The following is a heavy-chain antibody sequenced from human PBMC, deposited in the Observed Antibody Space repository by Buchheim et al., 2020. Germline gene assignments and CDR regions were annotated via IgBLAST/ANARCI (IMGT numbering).Heavy chain of an antibody. CDR1: GFTFSSYD. CDR3: ARTASSGLDKYYFDY. J-gene: IGHJ4*02. D-gene: IGHD3/OR15-3a*01. CDR2: IGTAGDT. V-gene: IGHV3-13*01. Sequence: EVQLVESGGGLVQPGGSLRLSCAASGFTFSSYDMHWVRQATGKGLEWVSAIGTAGDTYYPGSVKGRFTIPSANATHSLYLQMNSLRAGDTAVYYCARTASSGLDKYYFDYWGQGTL.